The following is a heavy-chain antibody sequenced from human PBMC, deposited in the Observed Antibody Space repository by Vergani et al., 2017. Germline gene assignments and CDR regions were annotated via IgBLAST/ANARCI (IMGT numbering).Heavy chain of an antibody. D-gene: IGHD3-22*01. CDR2: IYYSGST. Sequence: QVQLQESGPGLVKPSQTLSLTCTVSGGSISSGDYYWSWIRQPPGKGLEWIGYIYYSGSTYYNPSLKSRVTISVDTSKNQFSLKLSSVTAADTAVYYCARVVGYYDSSGFPSAYFDYWGQGTLVTVSS. CDR3: ARVVGYYDSSGFPSAYFDY. CDR1: GGSISSGDYY. V-gene: IGHV4-30-4*08. J-gene: IGHJ4*02.